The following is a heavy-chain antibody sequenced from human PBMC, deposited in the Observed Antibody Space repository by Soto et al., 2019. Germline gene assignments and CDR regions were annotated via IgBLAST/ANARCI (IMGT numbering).Heavy chain of an antibody. CDR2: IIPIFGTA. CDR1: GGTFSSYA. D-gene: IGHD3-22*01. V-gene: IGHV1-69*13. Sequence: SGKVSCKASGGTFSSYAISWVRQAPGQGLEWMGGIIPIFGTANYAQKFQGRVTITADDSTSTAYMVLSSLRSEDTAVYYCARDGGYSTGYYYGMDVWGQGTTVTSP. J-gene: IGHJ6*02. CDR3: ARDGGYSTGYYYGMDV.